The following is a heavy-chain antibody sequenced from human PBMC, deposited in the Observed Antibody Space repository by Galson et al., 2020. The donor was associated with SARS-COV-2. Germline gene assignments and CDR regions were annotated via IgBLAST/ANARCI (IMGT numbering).Heavy chain of an antibody. D-gene: IGHD3-16*01. CDR2: INSEGGRT. CDR3: AREGEDTWYDYVMDA. CDR1: GFTFSTYW. V-gene: IGHV3-74*01. Sequence: GESLKISCAASGFTFSTYWMHWVRQAPGKGLVWVARINSEGGRTIYADSVKGRFTITRDNAKNTLYLQMNSVRAEDTAAYLCAREGEDTWYDYVMDAWGQGTTVTVSS. J-gene: IGHJ6*02.